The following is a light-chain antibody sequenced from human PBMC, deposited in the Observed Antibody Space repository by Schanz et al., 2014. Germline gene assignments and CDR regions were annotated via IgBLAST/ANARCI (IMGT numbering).Light chain of an antibody. J-gene: IGKJ2*01. CDR3: QQYDDPPPHT. CDR2: GAS. CDR1: QSISTY. Sequence: DIQMTQSPSSMSASVGDRVTITCRASQSISTYLNWYQHKPGKAPNLLIYGASNLQSGVPSRFSGSGSGTDFTLTIHGLQPEDIATYFCQQYDDPPPHTFGQGTKLEIK. V-gene: IGKV1-39*01.